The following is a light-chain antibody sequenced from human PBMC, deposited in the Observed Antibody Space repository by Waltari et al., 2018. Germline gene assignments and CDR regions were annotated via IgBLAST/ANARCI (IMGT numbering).Light chain of an antibody. CDR1: QGISSY. V-gene: IGKV1-8*01. Sequence: AIRITQSPSSLSASTGDRVTITCRASQGISSYLAWYQQKPGKAPKLLIYAASTLQSGFPSRFSGSGSGTDFTLTISCLQSEDFATYYCQQYYSYPPTFGQGTKVEIK. CDR2: AAS. J-gene: IGKJ1*01. CDR3: QQYYSYPPT.